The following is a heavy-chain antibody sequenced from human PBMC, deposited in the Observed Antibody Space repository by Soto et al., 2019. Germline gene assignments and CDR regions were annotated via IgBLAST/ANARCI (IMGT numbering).Heavy chain of an antibody. CDR2: ISSSSSTI. CDR3: ARDDWGENYYYYGMDV. Sequence: GGSLRLSCAASGFTFSSYSMNWVRQAPGKGLEWVSYISSSSSTIYYADSVKGRFTISRDNAKNSLYLQMNSLRDEDTAVYYCARDDWGENYYYYGMDVWGQGTTVTVSS. V-gene: IGHV3-48*02. CDR1: GFTFSSYS. J-gene: IGHJ6*02. D-gene: IGHD3-9*01.